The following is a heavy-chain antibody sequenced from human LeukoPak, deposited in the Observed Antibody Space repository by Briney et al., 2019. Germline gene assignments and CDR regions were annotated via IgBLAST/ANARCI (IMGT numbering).Heavy chain of an antibody. J-gene: IGHJ5*02. CDR1: GFTVSSNY. Sequence: PGGSLRLSCAASGFTVSSNYMSWVRQAPGKGLEWVSVIYSGGSTYYADSVKGRFTISRDNSKNTLYLQMNSLRAEDTAVYYCAREDDYGDYRGFDPWGQGTLVTVSS. CDR3: AREDDYGDYRGFDP. V-gene: IGHV3-53*01. CDR2: IYSGGST. D-gene: IGHD4-17*01.